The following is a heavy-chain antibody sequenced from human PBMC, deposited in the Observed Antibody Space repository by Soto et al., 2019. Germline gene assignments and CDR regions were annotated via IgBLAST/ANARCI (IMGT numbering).Heavy chain of an antibody. V-gene: IGHV1-3*05. CDR3: ARSSGPDNWFDP. Sequence: QVQLVQSGAEEKKPGASVKVSCKASGYTFTSYAMHWVRQAPGQRLEWMGWINAGNGNTKYSQKFQGRVTITRDTAASTAYMELSSLRSEDTAVYYCARSSGPDNWFDPWGQGTLVTVSS. D-gene: IGHD3-3*01. CDR2: INAGNGNT. J-gene: IGHJ5*02. CDR1: GYTFTSYA.